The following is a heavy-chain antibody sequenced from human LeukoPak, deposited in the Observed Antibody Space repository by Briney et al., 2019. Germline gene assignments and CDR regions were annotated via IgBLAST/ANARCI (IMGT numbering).Heavy chain of an antibody. J-gene: IGHJ4*02. CDR1: GFTFSNYA. V-gene: IGHV3-23*01. CDR3: ATRYYFDY. Sequence: GGSLRLSCAASGFTFSNYAMGWVRQAPGKGLEWVSAISDNGGRSFYADSVKGRFTISRDNAKNTLYLQMNSLRAEDTAVYYCATRYYFDYWGRGALVTVSS. CDR2: ISDNGGRS.